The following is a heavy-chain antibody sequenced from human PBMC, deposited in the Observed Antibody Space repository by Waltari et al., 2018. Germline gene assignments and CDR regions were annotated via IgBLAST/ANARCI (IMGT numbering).Heavy chain of an antibody. D-gene: IGHD3-3*01. V-gene: IGHV1-2*02. CDR3: ARGGGLPLDF. CDR2: INPDSGNT. CDR1: GYTFSFTGFH. Sequence: QVQLVQSETELRKPGASVKVSCKASGYTFSFTGFHIHWVRPAPGQGLEWMGRINPDSGNTDYAQKFQGRVTMTRDTSVTTAYMDLTTLTSDDTAVYYCARGGGLPLDFWGQGTLVIVSA. J-gene: IGHJ4*02.